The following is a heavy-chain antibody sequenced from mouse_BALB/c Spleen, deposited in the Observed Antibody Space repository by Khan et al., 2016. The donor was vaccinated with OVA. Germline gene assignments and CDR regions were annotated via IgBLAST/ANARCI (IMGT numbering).Heavy chain of an antibody. CDR2: INPSDGRT. Sequence: QVQLKESGAELVKPGASVKLSCKASGYTFTSYWMHWMKQRPGQGLDWIGYINPSDGRTHFNEKFRSKATLTVDKSSSTAYMQLTSLTSEDSAVYYCAGGGYGSLAYWGQGTLVTVSA. V-gene: IGHV1S81*02. CDR3: AGGGYGSLAY. CDR1: GYTFTSYW. D-gene: IGHD2-2*01. J-gene: IGHJ3*01.